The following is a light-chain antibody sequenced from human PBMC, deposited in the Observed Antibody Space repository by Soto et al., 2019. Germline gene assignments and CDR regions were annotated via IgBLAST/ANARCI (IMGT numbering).Light chain of an antibody. J-gene: IGLJ3*02. CDR2: RTS. CDR3: VLLYGGAWV. Sequence: QTVVTQEPSLTVSPGGTITLTCALTTGAVTSDYYPNWFQRKPGQALRTLIYRTSNKHSWTPARFSGSLLGGKAALTLSGVQPEDEADYYCVLLYGGAWVFGGGTKLTVL. V-gene: IGLV7-43*01. CDR1: TGAVTSDYY.